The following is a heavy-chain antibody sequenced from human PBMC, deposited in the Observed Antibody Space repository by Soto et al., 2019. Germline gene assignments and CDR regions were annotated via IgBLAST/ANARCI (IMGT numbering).Heavy chain of an antibody. V-gene: IGHV1-24*01. CDR2: FDPEDGET. J-gene: IGHJ2*01. Sequence: QVQLVQSGAEVKKPGASVKVSCKVSGYTLTELSMHWVRQAPGKGLEWRGGFDPEDGETIYAQKFQGRVTMTEDTSTDTAYMELSSLRSEDTAVYYCATESRITMVRGVIRRGCWYFDLWGRGTLVTVSS. CDR1: GYTLTELS. D-gene: IGHD3-10*01. CDR3: ATESRITMVRGVIRRGCWYFDL.